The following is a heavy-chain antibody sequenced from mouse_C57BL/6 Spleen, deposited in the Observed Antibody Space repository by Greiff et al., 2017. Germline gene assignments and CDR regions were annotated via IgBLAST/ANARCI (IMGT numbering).Heavy chain of an antibody. CDR3: ASYYSNSPFDY. D-gene: IGHD2-5*01. J-gene: IGHJ2*01. CDR2: IYPGSGNT. CDR1: GYTFTDYY. V-gene: IGHV1-76*01. Sequence: QVQLQQSGAELVRPGASVKLSCKASGYTFTDYYINWVKQRPGQGLEWIARIYPGSGNTYYNEKFKGKATLTAEKSSSTAYMQLSSLTSEDSAVYFCASYYSNSPFDYWGQGTTLTVSS.